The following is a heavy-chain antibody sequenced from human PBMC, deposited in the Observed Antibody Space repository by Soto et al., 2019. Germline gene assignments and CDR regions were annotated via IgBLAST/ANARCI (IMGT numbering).Heavy chain of an antibody. CDR2: IYSGDSDT. CDR1: GYIFTSYW. CDR3: ARRDGYVRPNAFDI. Sequence: GESLKISCNGSGYIFTSYWIGWVRQMPGKGLEWMGIIYSGDSDTRYSPSFQGQVTISADKSISTAYLQWSSLKASDTAMYYCARRDGYVRPNAFDIWGQGTMVTVSS. V-gene: IGHV5-51*01. J-gene: IGHJ3*02. D-gene: IGHD2-21*01.